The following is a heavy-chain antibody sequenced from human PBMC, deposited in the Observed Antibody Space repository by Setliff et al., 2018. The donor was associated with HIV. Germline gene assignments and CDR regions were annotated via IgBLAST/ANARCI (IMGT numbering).Heavy chain of an antibody. CDR3: AKDRLLDGSSWYYLDY. CDR2: IRYDGSDK. J-gene: IGHJ4*02. D-gene: IGHD6-13*01. Sequence: PGGSLRLSCEISGFTFSNYGMHWVRQAPGKGLEWVAFIRYDGSDKYYVDSVKGRFTVSRDNSKNTLYLQMNSLRPEDTALYYCAKDRLLDGSSWYYLDYWGQGTLVTVSS. V-gene: IGHV3-30*02. CDR1: GFTFSNYG.